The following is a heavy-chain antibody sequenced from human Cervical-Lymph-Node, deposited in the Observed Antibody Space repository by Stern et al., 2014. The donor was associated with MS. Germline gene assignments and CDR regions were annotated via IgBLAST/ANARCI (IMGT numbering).Heavy chain of an antibody. CDR2: IIPIFGIA. Sequence: QVQLVQSGAEVKKPGSSVKVSCEASGGSFSDYALSWVRQAPGQGLEWMGGIIPIFGIANYAQKFQGRVTITTDKFTSTAYMELRSLRSEDTAVYYCARTYYYGTGTYSYHYYGMDVGGQGTTVTV. CDR3: ARTYYYGTGTYSYHYYGMDV. CDR1: GGSFSDYA. V-gene: IGHV1-69*17. J-gene: IGHJ6*02. D-gene: IGHD3-10*01.